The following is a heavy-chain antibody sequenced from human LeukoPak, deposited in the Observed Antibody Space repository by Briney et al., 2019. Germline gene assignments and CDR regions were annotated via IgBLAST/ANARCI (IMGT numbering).Heavy chain of an antibody. V-gene: IGHV1-2*06. D-gene: IGHD6-6*01. J-gene: IGHJ4*02. Sequence: ASVKVSCKASGYTFTGYYMHWVRQAPGQGLEWMGRINPNSGGTNYAQKFQGRVTMTRDTSISTVYTELSSLRSDDTAVYYCARTAARRFDYWGQGTLVTVSS. CDR3: ARTAARRFDY. CDR1: GYTFTGYY. CDR2: INPNSGGT.